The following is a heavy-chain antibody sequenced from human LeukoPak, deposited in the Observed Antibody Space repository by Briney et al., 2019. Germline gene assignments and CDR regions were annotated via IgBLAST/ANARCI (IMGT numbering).Heavy chain of an antibody. V-gene: IGHV4-61*01. J-gene: IGHJ3*02. D-gene: IGHD2-2*01. CDR2: IYYSGST. CDR3: ARAGYCSSKRLGCIDAFDI. Sequence: SETLSLTCTVSGGSVSSGSYYWSWIRQPPGKGLEWIGYIYYSGSTNYNPSLKSRVTISVDTSKNQFSLKLSSVTAADTAVYYCARAGYCSSKRLGCIDAFDIWGRGTMVTVSS. CDR1: GGSVSSGSYY.